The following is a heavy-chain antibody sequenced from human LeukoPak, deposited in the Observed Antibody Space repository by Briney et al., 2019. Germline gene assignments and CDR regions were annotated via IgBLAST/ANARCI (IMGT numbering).Heavy chain of an antibody. CDR3: ATDRLYYDSRGRLGY. CDR2: FDPEHGET. V-gene: IGHV1-24*01. CDR1: GYTLTELS. Sequence: ASVKVSCKVSGYTLTELSMHWVRQAPAKGLEWMGGFDPEHGETIYAQKFQGRVTMTEVTSTYTAYMELSSLRSEDTAVYYCATDRLYYDSRGRLGYWGQGTPVTVSS. D-gene: IGHD3-22*01. J-gene: IGHJ4*02.